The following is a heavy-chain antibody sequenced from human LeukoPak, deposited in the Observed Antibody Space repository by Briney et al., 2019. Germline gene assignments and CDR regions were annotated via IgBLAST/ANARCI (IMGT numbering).Heavy chain of an antibody. Sequence: GASVKVSCKASGYSFTSFGISWVRQAPGQVLEWMGWSSAYNGNTKSAQKFQGRVTMTTDTSTSTAYMELRSLRSDDTAVFYCVRDLGVDTSMIFFDYWGQGTLVTVSS. V-gene: IGHV1-18*01. CDR1: GYSFTSFG. CDR2: SSAYNGNT. CDR3: VRDLGVDTSMIFFDY. D-gene: IGHD5-18*01. J-gene: IGHJ4*02.